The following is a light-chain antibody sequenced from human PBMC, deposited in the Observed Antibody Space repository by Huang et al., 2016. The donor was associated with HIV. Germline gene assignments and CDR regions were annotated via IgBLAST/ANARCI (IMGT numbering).Light chain of an antibody. J-gene: IGKJ4*01. V-gene: IGKV3-20*01. CDR3: QQYGSSPKFT. CDR2: GAS. Sequence: EIVLTQSPYTLSLPPGERATLSCRASQTVRSTFLAWYQQKPGQPPRLLIYGASSRAPVLLDRFSGSGSGTDFTLTISRREPEYFAVYYCQQYGSSPKFTFGGGTKVEI. CDR1: QTVRSTF.